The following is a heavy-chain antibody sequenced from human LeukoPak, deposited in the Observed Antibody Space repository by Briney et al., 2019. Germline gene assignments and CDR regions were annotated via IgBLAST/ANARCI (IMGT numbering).Heavy chain of an antibody. V-gene: IGHV3-64*01. J-gene: IGHJ4*02. CDR1: GFTFSSYG. Sequence: PGGSLRLSCAASGFTFSSYGMHWVREAPGKGLESVSAISINGGSTYYANSVKGGFTISRDNSKNTLYLQMGSLRAEDMAVYYCARVIAGVGGFDYWGQGTLVTVSS. D-gene: IGHD1-26*01. CDR3: ARVIAGVGGFDY. CDR2: ISINGGST.